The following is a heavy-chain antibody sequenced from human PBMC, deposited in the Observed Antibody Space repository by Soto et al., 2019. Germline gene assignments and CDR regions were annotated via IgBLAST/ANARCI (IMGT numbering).Heavy chain of an antibody. CDR3: AGRKSSPYFDY. J-gene: IGHJ4*02. Sequence: SETLSLTCTVSGGSISTGGYYWSWIREHPGKGLELIGYIYYSGSTYYNPSLKSRVTISVDTSKNQFSLKLSSVTAADTAVYYCAGRKSSPYFDYWGQGTLVTVSS. CDR2: IYYSGST. D-gene: IGHD3-10*01. V-gene: IGHV4-30-4*08. CDR1: GGSISTGGYY.